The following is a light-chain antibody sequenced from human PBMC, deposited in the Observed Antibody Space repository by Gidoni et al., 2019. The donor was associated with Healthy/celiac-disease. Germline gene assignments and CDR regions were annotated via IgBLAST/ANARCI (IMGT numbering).Light chain of an antibody. CDR2: EVS. CDR3: SSYAGSNIPNWV. CDR1: SSDVGGYNY. V-gene: IGLV2-8*01. J-gene: IGLJ3*02. Sequence: QSALTQPPSASGSPGPSVTISCTGTSSDVGGYNYVSWYQQHPGKAPKLMIYEVSKRPSGVPDRFSGSKSGNTASLTVSGLQAEDEADYYCSSYAGSNIPNWVFGGGTKLTVL.